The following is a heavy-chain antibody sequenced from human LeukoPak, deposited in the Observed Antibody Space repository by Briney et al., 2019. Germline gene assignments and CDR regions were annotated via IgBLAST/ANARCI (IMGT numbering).Heavy chain of an antibody. Sequence: PGGSLRLSCETSGFTFSSYWMTWVRLAPGKGLEWVANIKEDGGEAYYVGSVKGRFTVSRDNAKNSLYLQMNSLRVEDTAIYYCATRKCSISACRASSYRCMDDWGKGTTVTVSS. V-gene: IGHV3-7*01. CDR1: GFTFSSYW. CDR2: IKEDGGEA. D-gene: IGHD2-2*01. J-gene: IGHJ6*03. CDR3: ATRKCSISACRASSYRCMDD.